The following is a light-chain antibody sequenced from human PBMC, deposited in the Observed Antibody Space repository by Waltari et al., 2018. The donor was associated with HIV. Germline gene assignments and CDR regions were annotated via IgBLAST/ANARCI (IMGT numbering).Light chain of an antibody. CDR3: QQYNNYPRT. CDR1: QGISKN. CDR2: ASV. V-gene: IGKV1-16*02. J-gene: IGKJ1*01. Sequence: DIQITQAPSSLYASVGVRVTITCRASQGISKNLAWHQQKPGKTPKSLIYASVSLQPGNQSKFSGSGSGTDVTLTISILQPEDFATYHCQQYNNYPRTFGQGTKVEIK.